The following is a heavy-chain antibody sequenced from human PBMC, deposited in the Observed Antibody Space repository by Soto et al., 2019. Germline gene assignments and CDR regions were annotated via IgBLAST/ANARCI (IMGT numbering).Heavy chain of an antibody. CDR2: VIPILGTT. D-gene: IGHD1-1*01. Sequence: QVQLVQSGAEVKKPGSSVKVSCKASGGSFSTYAISWVRHAPGQGLEWMGGVIPILGTTNNAQKFQGRVTRTADESTGTAYMELARLRAGDMAMYYWARHAGIYYCNDMDVWGQGTRVTVSS. CDR3: ARHAGIYYCNDMDV. J-gene: IGHJ6*02. CDR1: GGSFSTYA. V-gene: IGHV1-69*12.